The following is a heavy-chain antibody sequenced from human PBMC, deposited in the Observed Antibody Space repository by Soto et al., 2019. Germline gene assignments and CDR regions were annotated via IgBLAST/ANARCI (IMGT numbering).Heavy chain of an antibody. CDR3: ARGIRGKYGMDV. CDR2: INGDGSRS. D-gene: IGHD3-10*01. V-gene: IGHV3-74*01. J-gene: IGHJ6*02. Sequence: EVQLVESGGGLVQPGGSLRLSCATSGFTFSDYWIHWVRQAPGKGLVWVSRINGDGSRSDYADSMKGRFTISRDNAENTVSLQMNSLSAEDTAVYFCARGIRGKYGMDVWGHGTRITVSS. CDR1: GFTFSDYW.